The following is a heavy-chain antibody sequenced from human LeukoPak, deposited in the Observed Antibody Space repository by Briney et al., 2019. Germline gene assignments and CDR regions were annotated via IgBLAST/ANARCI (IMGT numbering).Heavy chain of an antibody. J-gene: IGHJ4*02. D-gene: IGHD1-14*01. CDR3: ATDKSGTRQFDY. CDR1: GYTLTELS. Sequence: ASVKVSCKVSGYTLTELSMHWVRQAPGKGLEWMGGFDPEDGETIYAQKFQGRVTMTEDTSTDTAYMELSSLRSEDTAVYYCATDKSGTRQFDYWGQGTLATVSS. V-gene: IGHV1-24*01. CDR2: FDPEDGET.